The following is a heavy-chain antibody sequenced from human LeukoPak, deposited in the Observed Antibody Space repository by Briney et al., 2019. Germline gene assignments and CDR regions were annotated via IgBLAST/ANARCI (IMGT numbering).Heavy chain of an antibody. V-gene: IGHV3-7*01. D-gene: IGHD1-14*01. Sequence: GGSLRLSCAASGHTFSNYAMTWVRQAPGKGLEWVANIRQDGSVQNYVDSAKGRFTISRDNPKNSVYLQMSSLRAEDTAVYYCATQSGKPTQNYYMDVWGKGTTVTVSS. CDR2: IRQDGSVQ. CDR3: ATQSGKPTQNYYMDV. J-gene: IGHJ6*03. CDR1: GHTFSNYA.